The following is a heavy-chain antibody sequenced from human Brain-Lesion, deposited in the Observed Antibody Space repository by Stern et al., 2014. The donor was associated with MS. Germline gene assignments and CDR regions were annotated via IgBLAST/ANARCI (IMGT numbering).Heavy chain of an antibody. CDR2: IFNSGST. CDR1: GGSISSGGYY. D-gene: IGHD2-2*01. Sequence: VQLVESGPGLVKPSQTLSLSCTVSGGSISSGGYYWSWIRQPAGKGLEWIGRIFNSGSTSYNPSLKSRVTISIDTSHNQFSLRLNPMTAADTAVYYCARGRVVPGFQYYATDVWGQGTTVIVSS. CDR3: ARGRVVPGFQYYATDV. V-gene: IGHV4-61*02. J-gene: IGHJ6*02.